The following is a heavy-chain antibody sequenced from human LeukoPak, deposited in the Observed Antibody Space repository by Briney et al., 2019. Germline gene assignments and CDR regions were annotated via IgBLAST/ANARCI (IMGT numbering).Heavy chain of an antibody. J-gene: IGHJ6*02. D-gene: IGHD1-26*01. CDR2: FDPEDGGT. CDR1: GYTLTELS. CDR3: ATSAGATTYYYYGMDV. V-gene: IGHV1-24*01. Sequence: ASVKVSCKVSGYTLTELSMHWVRQAPGKGFEWMGGFDPEDGGTIYAQKFQGRVTMTEDTSTDTAYMELSSLRSEDTAVYYCATSAGATTYYYYGMDVWGQGTTVTVSS.